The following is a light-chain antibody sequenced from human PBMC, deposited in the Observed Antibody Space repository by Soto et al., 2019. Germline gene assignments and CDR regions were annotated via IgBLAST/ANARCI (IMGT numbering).Light chain of an antibody. V-gene: IGLV1-44*01. Sequence: QSVLTQPPSASGTPGQRFTISCSGSSSNIGSDSVNWYQQLPETAPKLLIYNNNQRPSGVPDRFSGSKSGTSASLAISGLQSEDEADYYCAAWDDSLNGVVFGGGTKLTVL. CDR1: SSNIGSDS. CDR2: NNN. CDR3: AAWDDSLNGVV. J-gene: IGLJ2*01.